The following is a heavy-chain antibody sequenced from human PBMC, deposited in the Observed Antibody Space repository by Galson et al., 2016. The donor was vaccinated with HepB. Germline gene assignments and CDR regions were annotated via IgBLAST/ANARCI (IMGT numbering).Heavy chain of an antibody. J-gene: IGHJ6*01. CDR3: ARDAQQLLRGYYYGMDV. V-gene: IGHV3-33*01. CDR1: GFTFSKYG. D-gene: IGHD1-1*01. CDR2: IWYDGSSK. Sequence: SLRLSCAASGFTFSKYGMHWVRQAPGKGLEWVAGIWYDGSSKNYADSVKGRIIIFRDNSRNTLYLEMNSLRAEDTAVYYCARDAQQLLRGYYYGMDVWGQGTTVTVSS.